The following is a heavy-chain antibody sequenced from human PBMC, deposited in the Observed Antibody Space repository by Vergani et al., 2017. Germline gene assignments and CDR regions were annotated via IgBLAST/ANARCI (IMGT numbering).Heavy chain of an antibody. CDR1: GFTFSNFG. Sequence: QVQLVESAGGVVQPGGSLRLSCAASGFTFSNFGMHWIRQAPGKGLEWLAYIGKDGINTSNRDAVKGRFTVSRENSKDILYLQIDSLRSEDTALYYCVKYFRYFSDGLSDSWGPGTLVIVSS. J-gene: IGHJ4*02. V-gene: IGHV3-30*02. CDR3: VKYFRYFSDGLSDS. CDR2: IGKDGINT. D-gene: IGHD2/OR15-2a*01.